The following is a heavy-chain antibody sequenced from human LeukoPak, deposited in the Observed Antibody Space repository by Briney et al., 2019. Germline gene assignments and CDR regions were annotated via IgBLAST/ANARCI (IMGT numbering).Heavy chain of an antibody. CDR3: ARENRDGYNPNWFDP. J-gene: IGHJ5*02. CDR1: GGSISSGDYY. Sequence: SETLSLTCTVSGGSISSGDYYWSWIRQPPGKGLEWLGYIYYSANTYYNPSLKSRVTISLDTSKNQFSLKLSSVTAADTAVYYCARENRDGYNPNWFDPWAREPWSPSPQ. CDR2: IYYSANT. D-gene: IGHD5-24*01. V-gene: IGHV4-30-4*01.